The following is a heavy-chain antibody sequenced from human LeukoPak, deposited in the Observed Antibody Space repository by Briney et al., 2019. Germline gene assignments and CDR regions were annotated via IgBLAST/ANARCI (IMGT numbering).Heavy chain of an antibody. Sequence: SETLSLTCAVYGGSFSGYYWSWIRQPPGKGLEWIGEINHSGSTNYNPSLKSRVTISVDTSKNQFSLKLSSVTAADTAVYYCARGGAVVDYVWGSYRYTLGFDYWGQGTLVTVSS. V-gene: IGHV4-34*01. CDR2: INHSGST. CDR1: GGSFSGYY. J-gene: IGHJ4*02. CDR3: ARGGAVVDYVWGSYRYTLGFDY. D-gene: IGHD3-16*02.